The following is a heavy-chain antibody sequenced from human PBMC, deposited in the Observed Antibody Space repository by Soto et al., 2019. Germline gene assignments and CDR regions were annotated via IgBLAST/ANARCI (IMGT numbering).Heavy chain of an antibody. D-gene: IGHD3-9*01. J-gene: IGHJ4*02. CDR2: INHSGST. CDR3: ARAPTGRYFDWLSRPFDY. CDR1: GGSFSGYY. Sequence: SETLSLTCAVYGGSFSGYYWSWIRQPPGKGLEWIGEINHSGSTNYNPSLKSRVTISVDTSKNQFSLKLSSVTAADTAVYYCARAPTGRYFDWLSRPFDYWGQGTLVTVSS. V-gene: IGHV4-34*01.